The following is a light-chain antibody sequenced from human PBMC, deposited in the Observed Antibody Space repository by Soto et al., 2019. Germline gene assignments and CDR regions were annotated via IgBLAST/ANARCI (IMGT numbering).Light chain of an antibody. Sequence: AIRMTQSPSPLPASVGDRVTITCRPSQGIRNDLGWYQQKPGKAPNLLIYAASTLQSGVPSRFSGSGSGTDFTLTISSLQPEDFATYYCLQDYNYPRTVGQGTKVDIK. CDR2: AAS. CDR3: LQDYNYPRT. J-gene: IGKJ1*01. V-gene: IGKV1-6*01. CDR1: QGIRND.